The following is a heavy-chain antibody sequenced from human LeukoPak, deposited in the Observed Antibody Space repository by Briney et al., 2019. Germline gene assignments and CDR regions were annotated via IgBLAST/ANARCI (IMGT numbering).Heavy chain of an antibody. Sequence: SVKVSWKASGYTFTDYYMHWVPLAHGQGLELMEWINPNSGGTNYVQKFKGCVTMNRDKSINTAYMGLSRLTSDDTAVYYCARANFLYCSSTSCLFDYWGQGTLVTVSS. CDR3: ARANFLYCSSTSCLFDY. CDR1: GYTFTDYY. D-gene: IGHD2-2*01. V-gene: IGHV1-2*04. CDR2: INPNSGGT. J-gene: IGHJ4*02.